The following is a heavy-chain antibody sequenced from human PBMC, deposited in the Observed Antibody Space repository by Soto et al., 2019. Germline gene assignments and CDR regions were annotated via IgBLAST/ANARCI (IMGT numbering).Heavy chain of an antibody. J-gene: IGHJ6*02. CDR3: AKAMYDFWVMDV. CDR1: GFTFYTYG. D-gene: IGHD3-3*01. V-gene: IGHV3-23*01. CDR2: FRGSGGSI. Sequence: PGGSLRISCAASGFTFYTYGMIWVRQAPGRGLEWVATFRGSGGSIFYAYFFIGRFTISSDISMILVFLQMISLRFEDSAVYYCAKAMYDFWVMDVWGQGTTVTVSS.